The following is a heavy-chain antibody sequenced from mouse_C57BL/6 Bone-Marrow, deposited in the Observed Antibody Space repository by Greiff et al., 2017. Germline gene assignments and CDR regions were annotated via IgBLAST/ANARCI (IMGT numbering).Heavy chain of an antibody. CDR2: IRLKSDNYAT. CDR3: TGRPY. Sequence: EVKLVESGGGLVQPGGSMKLSCVASGFTFSNYWMNWVRPSPEKGLAWVAQIRLKSDNYATHYAESVKGRFTISRDDSKSSVYLQMNNLRAEDTGIYYCTGRPYGGQGTTLTVSS. CDR1: GFTFSNYW. V-gene: IGHV6-3*01. J-gene: IGHJ2*01.